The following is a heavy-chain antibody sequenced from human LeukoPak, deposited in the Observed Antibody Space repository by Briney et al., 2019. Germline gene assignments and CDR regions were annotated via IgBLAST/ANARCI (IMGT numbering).Heavy chain of an antibody. CDR2: ISYDGSSE. CDR3: AKDARITLPRGFTGAE. Sequence: GGYLRLSCAASGFTFSDYGMHWARQPPGKGLEWVAVISYDGSSESYGDSVKGRFTISRDNSKNMLYLQMNSLRPEDTAVYYCAKDARITLPRGFTGAEWGERTLVSVSS. CDR1: GFTFSDYG. D-gene: IGHD3-10*01. V-gene: IGHV3-30*18. J-gene: IGHJ4*02.